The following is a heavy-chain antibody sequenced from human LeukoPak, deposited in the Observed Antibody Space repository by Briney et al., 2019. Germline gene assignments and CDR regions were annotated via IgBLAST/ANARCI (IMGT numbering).Heavy chain of an antibody. D-gene: IGHD4-23*01. V-gene: IGHV4-34*01. Sequence: PSETLSLTCAVYGGSFSGYYWSWIRQPPGKGLEWIGENNHSGSTNYNPSLKSRVTISVDTSKNQFSLKLSSVTAADTAVYYCARSRWYYYGMDVWGQGTTVTVSS. CDR2: NNHSGST. J-gene: IGHJ6*02. CDR3: ARSRWYYYGMDV. CDR1: GGSFSGYY.